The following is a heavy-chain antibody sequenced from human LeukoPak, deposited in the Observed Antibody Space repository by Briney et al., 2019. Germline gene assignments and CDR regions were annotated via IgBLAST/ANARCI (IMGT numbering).Heavy chain of an antibody. CDR3: ARDWGIAAVTPYCFDH. J-gene: IGHJ4*02. CDR2: IYMSGST. D-gene: IGHD6-13*01. V-gene: IGHV4-61*09. CDR1: VGSISSGNYY. Sequence: SQTLSLTCTVSVGSISSGNYYYSWIRQSAGKGMEWIGNIYMSGSTRYNPSLMSRVAMSVDTSKNQFSLKVSSATAADTAVYYCARDWGIAAVTPYCFDHWGQGILVTVSS.